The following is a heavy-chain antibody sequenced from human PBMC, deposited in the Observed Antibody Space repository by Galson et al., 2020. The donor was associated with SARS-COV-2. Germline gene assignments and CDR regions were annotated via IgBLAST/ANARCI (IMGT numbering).Heavy chain of an antibody. CDR3: ARVGSYSSSWYYYYMDV. V-gene: IGHV3-11*01. CDR2: ISSSGSTI. J-gene: IGHJ6*03. Sequence: GESLKISCAASGFTFSDYYMSWIRQAPGKGLEWVSYISSSGSTIYYADSVKGRFTISRDNAKNSLYLQMNSLRAEDTAVYYCARVGSYSSSWYYYYMDVWGKGTTVTVSS. CDR1: GFTFSDYY. D-gene: IGHD6-13*01.